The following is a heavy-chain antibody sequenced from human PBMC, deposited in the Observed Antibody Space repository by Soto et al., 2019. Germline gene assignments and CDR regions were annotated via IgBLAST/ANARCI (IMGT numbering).Heavy chain of an antibody. J-gene: IGHJ4*02. Sequence: ASVKVSCKASGYTFTSYGISWVRQAPGQGPEWMGWINAYTGNTNYAQKLQGRVTMTTDTSTSTAYMELSSLRSDDTAVYYCAGYSSSSSGFDYWGQGTLVTVSS. D-gene: IGHD6-6*01. CDR3: AGYSSSSSGFDY. CDR1: GYTFTSYG. CDR2: INAYTGNT. V-gene: IGHV1-18*01.